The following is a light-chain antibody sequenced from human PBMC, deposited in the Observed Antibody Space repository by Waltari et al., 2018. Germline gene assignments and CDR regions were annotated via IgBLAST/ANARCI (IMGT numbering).Light chain of an antibody. CDR3: STWDGSLESWV. Sequence: QSVLTQPPSASGTPGQRVTISCSGSTPNIGRNNVFWYQQLPGTAPKLLIYKNNQRPSGVPARFSGSRAGTSASLAINGLRSEEDADYYCSTWDGSLESWVFGGGTKLTVL. J-gene: IGLJ3*02. CDR1: TPNIGRNN. CDR2: KNN. V-gene: IGLV1-47*01.